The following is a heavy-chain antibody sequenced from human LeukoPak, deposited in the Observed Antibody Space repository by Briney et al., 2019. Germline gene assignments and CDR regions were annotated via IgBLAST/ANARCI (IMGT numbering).Heavy chain of an antibody. CDR1: GFTFSDYY. CDR2: VSSGDSIM. CDR3: ARGGNHYRISGYYYSDY. D-gene: IGHD3-22*01. J-gene: IGHJ4*02. V-gene: IGHV3-11*01. Sequence: GGALRLSCAVSGFTFSDYYMSWIRQAPGKGLEWVSYVSSGDSIMYYADSVKGRFTISRDNAKNSLYLQMNSLRAEDTAVYYCARGGNHYRISGYYYSDYWGQGTLVTVSS.